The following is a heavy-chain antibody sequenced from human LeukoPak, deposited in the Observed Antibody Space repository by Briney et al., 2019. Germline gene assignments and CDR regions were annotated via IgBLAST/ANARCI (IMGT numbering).Heavy chain of an antibody. D-gene: IGHD6-19*01. V-gene: IGHV3-7*01. J-gene: IGHJ4*02. CDR3: ASGGGWVFFN. CDR1: GFTFSNYW. Sequence: PGGSLRLSCAASGFTFSNYWMGWVRQAPGKGLEWVAHINQDGSEEYYVDSVKGRFTISRDNARNSQFLQMNSLRTEDTAVYYCASGGGWVFFNWGQGTLVTVSS. CDR2: INQDGSEE.